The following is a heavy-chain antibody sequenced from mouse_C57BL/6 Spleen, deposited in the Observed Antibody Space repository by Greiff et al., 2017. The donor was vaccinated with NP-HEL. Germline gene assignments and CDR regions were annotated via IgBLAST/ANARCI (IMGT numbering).Heavy chain of an antibody. D-gene: IGHD2-2*01. CDR3: ARGDMVTTGGFDY. CDR1: GYTFTSYW. CDR2: ISPGSGSS. J-gene: IGHJ2*01. Sequence: VQLQQPGAELVKPGASVTMSCKASGYTFTSYWITWVNQRPGQGLEWIGDISPGSGSSNYNEKFKIKATLTVYTSSSTAYLQLSSLTSEDSAVYYCARGDMVTTGGFDYWGQGTTLTVSS. V-gene: IGHV1-55*01.